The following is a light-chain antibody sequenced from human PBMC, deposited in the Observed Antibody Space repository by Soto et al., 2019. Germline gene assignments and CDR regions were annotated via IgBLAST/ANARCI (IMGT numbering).Light chain of an antibody. Sequence: IQMTQSPSTLSASEGDRVTITCRASQRVXSRLGWYQQKPGKAPKVLXDKASTLERGGPSNLSGSGSGTEFTLTISSLHPEDFANYYFLQHKSDPPAVGQGTRLEIK. CDR3: LQHKSDPPA. V-gene: IGKV1-5*03. CDR2: KAS. CDR1: QRVXSR. J-gene: IGKJ5*01.